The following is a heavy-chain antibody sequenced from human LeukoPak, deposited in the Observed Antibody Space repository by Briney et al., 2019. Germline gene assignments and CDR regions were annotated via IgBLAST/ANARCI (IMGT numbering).Heavy chain of an antibody. Sequence: PSETLSLTCTVSGGSIGTYYWSWIRQPGGKGLEWIGRIFTTGGANYNPSLKSRVTMSLDTSKNLFSLKLNSVTAADTAVYSCVRDGPSWGLLWGQGALVTVSS. J-gene: IGHJ4*02. CDR3: VRDGPSWGLL. D-gene: IGHD7-27*01. CDR2: IFTTGGA. V-gene: IGHV4-4*07. CDR1: GGSIGTYY.